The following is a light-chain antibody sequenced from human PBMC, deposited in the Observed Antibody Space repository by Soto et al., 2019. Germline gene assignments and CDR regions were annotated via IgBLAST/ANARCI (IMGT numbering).Light chain of an antibody. CDR2: NDN. Sequence: QSVLTQPPSASGTPGQRVTISCSGSRSNIGSNAVSWYQQLPGTAPKLLIYNDNQRPSGVPDRFSASKSGTSASLAISVLQSEDEADYYCAAWDDSLNARGVFGGGTKLTVL. J-gene: IGLJ3*02. CDR1: RSNIGSNA. CDR3: AAWDDSLNARGV. V-gene: IGLV1-44*01.